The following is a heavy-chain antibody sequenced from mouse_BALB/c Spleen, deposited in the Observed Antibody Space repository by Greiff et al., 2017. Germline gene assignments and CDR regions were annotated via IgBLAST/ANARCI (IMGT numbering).Heavy chain of an antibody. Sequence: EVKLMESGGGLVKPGGSLKLSCAASGFTFSSFGMHWVRQAPEKGLEWVAYISSGSSTIYYADTVKGRFTISRDNPKNTLFLQMTSLRSEDTAMYYCARYTSYAMDYWGQGTSVTVSS. J-gene: IGHJ4*01. CDR1: GFTFSSFG. CDR3: ARYTSYAMDY. D-gene: IGHD5-1-1*01. V-gene: IGHV5-17*02. CDR2: ISSGSSTI.